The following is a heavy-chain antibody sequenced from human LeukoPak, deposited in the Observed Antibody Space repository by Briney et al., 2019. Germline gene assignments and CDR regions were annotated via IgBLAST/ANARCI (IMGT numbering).Heavy chain of an antibody. CDR3: TRGELEVDY. V-gene: IGHV3-49*04. CDR2: IRSKAYGGTT. Sequence: GWSLRLSCTASGFTFGDYAMSWVRQAPGMGLEWVGFIRSKAYGGTTEYAASVKGRFTISRDDSKSIAYLQMNSLKTEDTAVYYCTRGELEVDYWGQGTLVTVSS. J-gene: IGHJ4*02. CDR1: GFTFGDYA. D-gene: IGHD1-1*01.